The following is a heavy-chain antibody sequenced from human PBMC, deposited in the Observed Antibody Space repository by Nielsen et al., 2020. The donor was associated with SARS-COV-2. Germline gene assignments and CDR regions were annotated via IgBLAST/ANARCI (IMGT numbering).Heavy chain of an antibody. CDR1: GFTFSDYY. V-gene: IGHV3-11*05. CDR3: ARVAGTPPVSYSYFDL. J-gene: IGHJ2*01. CDR2: MSGSSSYI. Sequence: GESLKISCAGSGFTFSDYYMSWIRQAPGKGLEWVAQMSGSSSYIHYADSVKGRYTISKDSAKNSLYLQMNSLRAEDTAVYYCARVAGTPPVSYSYFDLWGRGTTVTVSS. D-gene: IGHD6-19*01.